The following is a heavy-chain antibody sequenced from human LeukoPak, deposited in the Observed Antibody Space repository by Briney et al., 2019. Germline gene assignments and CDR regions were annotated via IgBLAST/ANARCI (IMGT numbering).Heavy chain of an antibody. CDR1: GFTFSNYA. Sequence: GGSLRLSCAASGFTFSNYAMSWVRQAPGEGLEWVSAITASGSSTYYADSVKGRFTVSRDNSKNTLYLQMSSLRAEDTAVYYCARDGGGAFDYWGQGTLVTVSS. CDR3: ARDGGGAFDY. J-gene: IGHJ4*02. CDR2: ITASGSST. V-gene: IGHV3-23*01. D-gene: IGHD3-16*01.